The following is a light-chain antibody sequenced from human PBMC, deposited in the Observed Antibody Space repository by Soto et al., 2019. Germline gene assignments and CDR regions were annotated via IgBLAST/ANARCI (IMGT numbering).Light chain of an antibody. CDR2: AAS. Sequence: AIRMTQSPSSFSASTGDRVTITCRASQGISSYLAWYQQKPGKAPKLLIYAASTLQSGVPSRFSGSGSGTDFTLTISCLQSEDVATYYCQQYYSYPHTFGGGTKVEIK. J-gene: IGKJ4*01. CDR1: QGISSY. V-gene: IGKV1-8*01. CDR3: QQYYSYPHT.